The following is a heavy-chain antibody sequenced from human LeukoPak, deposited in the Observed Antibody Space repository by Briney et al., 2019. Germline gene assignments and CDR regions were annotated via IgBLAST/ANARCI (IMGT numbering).Heavy chain of an antibody. J-gene: IGHJ4*01. CDR2: VSGSGGMT. CDR3: AKGSFSNWPYYFDY. V-gene: IGHV3-23*01. Sequence: GGSLRLSCAASGLTFSSYSMTWVRQVPGKGLEWVSSVSGSGGMTDYADSVKGRFTISRDNSKNTVYLQMNSLRADDTAIYYCAKGSFSNWPYYFDYWGQGTLVTVSS. CDR1: GLTFSSYS. D-gene: IGHD5-24*01.